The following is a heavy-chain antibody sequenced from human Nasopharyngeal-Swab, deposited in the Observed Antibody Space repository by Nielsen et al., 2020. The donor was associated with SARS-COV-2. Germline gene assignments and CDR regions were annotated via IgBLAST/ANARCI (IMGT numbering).Heavy chain of an antibody. Sequence: GESLKISCAASGFSFRNYAMIWVRQAPGKGLEWVSSISDSGDTTYYTGSVKGRFTISRDNSKNTLYLQMNSLRAEDTAVYYCAKAGLEMATPGRYWGQGTLVTVSS. V-gene: IGHV3-23*01. CDR2: ISDSGDTT. CDR3: AKAGLEMATPGRY. CDR1: GFSFRNYA. J-gene: IGHJ4*02. D-gene: IGHD5-24*01.